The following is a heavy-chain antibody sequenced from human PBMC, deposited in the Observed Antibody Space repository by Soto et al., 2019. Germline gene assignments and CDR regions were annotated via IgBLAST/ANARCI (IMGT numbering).Heavy chain of an antibody. CDR1: GFSLSTGGVG. CDR3: ANRRTGAGRFDY. V-gene: IGHV2-5*02. D-gene: IGHD6-19*01. J-gene: IGHJ4*02. Sequence: SGPTLVNPTHTLTLTCTFCGFSLSTGGVGVGWIRQPPGKALDWLALIYWDDDKRYSPSLKSRLTITKDTSKNQVVLTMTNMERLDTATYSCANRRTGAGRFDYWGQGSLVTVSS. CDR2: IYWDDDK.